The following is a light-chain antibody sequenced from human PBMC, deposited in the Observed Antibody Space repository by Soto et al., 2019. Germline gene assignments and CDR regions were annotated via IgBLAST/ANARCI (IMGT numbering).Light chain of an antibody. CDR2: DAS. J-gene: IGKJ2*01. CDR3: EQYYSYFIYS. CDR1: QSIRSW. V-gene: IGKV1-5*01. Sequence: DIQMTQSPSTLSASVGDRVTITCRASQSIRSWLAWYQQKQGKAHKLLIYDASNLESGVPSGFSGSGSGTEFTLTISSLQPDDFATYFCEQYYSYFIYSCGQGTELDIK.